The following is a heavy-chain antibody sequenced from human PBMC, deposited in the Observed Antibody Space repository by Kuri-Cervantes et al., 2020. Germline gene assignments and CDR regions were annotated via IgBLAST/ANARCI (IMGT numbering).Heavy chain of an antibody. J-gene: IGHJ3*02. V-gene: IGHV5-51*01. CDR2: IYPGDSDT. D-gene: IGHD6-13*01. Sequence: GESLKISCKASGYSFTDYWIGWVRQMPGKGLEWMGIIYPGDSDTRYSPSFQGQVTISADKSISTAYLQWSSLEASDTAMYYCVSIAAAGTRYDAFDIWGQGTMVTVSS. CDR1: GYSFTDYW. CDR3: VSIAAAGTRYDAFDI.